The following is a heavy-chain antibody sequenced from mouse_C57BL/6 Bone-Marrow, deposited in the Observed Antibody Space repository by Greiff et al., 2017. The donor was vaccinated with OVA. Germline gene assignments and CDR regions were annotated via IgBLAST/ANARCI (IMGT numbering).Heavy chain of an antibody. V-gene: IGHV5-4*01. D-gene: IGHD1-1*01. J-gene: IGHJ4*01. Sequence: EVKLQESGGGLVKPGGSLKLSCAASGFTFSSYAMSWVRQTPEKRLEWVATISDGGSYTYYPDNVKGRFTISRDNAKNNLYLQMSHLKSEDTAMYYCARDSHYYGSSVYAMDYWGQGTSVTVSS. CDR2: ISDGGSYT. CDR1: GFTFSSYA. CDR3: ARDSHYYGSSVYAMDY.